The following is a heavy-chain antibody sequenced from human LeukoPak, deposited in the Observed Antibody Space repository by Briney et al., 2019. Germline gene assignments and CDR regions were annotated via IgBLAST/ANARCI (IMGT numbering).Heavy chain of an antibody. CDR1: AGSISSYY. CDR2: IYTSGST. D-gene: IGHD2-15*01. J-gene: IGHJ6*02. Sequence: SQTLSLTCTVSAGSISSYYWSLIRQPAGKGLEWIERIYTSGSTNYNPSLKSRVTMSVDTSKNQFSLKLSSVTAADTAVYYCARDVGGAATNYYYGMDVWGQGTTVTVSS. CDR3: ARDVGGAATNYYYGMDV. V-gene: IGHV4-4*07.